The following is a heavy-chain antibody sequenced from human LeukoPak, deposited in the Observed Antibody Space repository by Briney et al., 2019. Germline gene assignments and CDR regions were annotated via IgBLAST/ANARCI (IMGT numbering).Heavy chain of an antibody. CDR1: GGSISSYY. V-gene: IGHV4-59*01. J-gene: IGHJ3*02. CDR2: IYYSGST. CDR3: AGDNTPDAFDI. Sequence: SETLSLTCTVSGGSISSYYWSWIRQPPGKGLEWIGYIYYSGSTNYNPSLKSRVTISVDTSKNQFSLKLSSVTAADTAVYYCAGDNTPDAFDIWGQGTMVTVSS.